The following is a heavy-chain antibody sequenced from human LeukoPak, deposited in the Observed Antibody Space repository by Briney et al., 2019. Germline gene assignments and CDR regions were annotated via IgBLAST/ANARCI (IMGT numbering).Heavy chain of an antibody. CDR2: IEQNGREK. V-gene: IGHV3-7*01. Sequence: SGGSLRLSCAASGFTFSTYWMTWVRQARGQGLGWVANIEQNGREKNYVDSVKGRFTISRDNAKNSLYLQINTFRAEDTAVYYYATYRTRRSNSLHFCGRGTLVTVSS. D-gene: IGHD6-13*01. CDR1: GFTFSTYW. J-gene: IGHJ4*02. CDR3: ATYRTRRSNSLHF.